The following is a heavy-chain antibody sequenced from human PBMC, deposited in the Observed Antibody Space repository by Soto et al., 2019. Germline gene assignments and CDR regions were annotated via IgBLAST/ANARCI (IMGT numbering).Heavy chain of an antibody. D-gene: IGHD1-1*01. Sequence: GALVKVSCKASGFTFTSSAMQWVRQARGQRLEWIGWIVVGSGNTNYAQKFQERVTITRDMSTSTAYMELSSLRSEDTTVYYCAADGELAAAFDIWGQGTMVTVSS. V-gene: IGHV1-58*02. CDR1: GFTFTSSA. CDR2: IVVGSGNT. J-gene: IGHJ3*02. CDR3: AADGELAAAFDI.